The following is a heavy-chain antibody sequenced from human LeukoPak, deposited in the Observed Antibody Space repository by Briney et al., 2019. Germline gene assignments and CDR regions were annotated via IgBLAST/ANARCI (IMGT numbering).Heavy chain of an antibody. J-gene: IGHJ4*02. CDR3: ARLKLSFAY. CDR1: GGSIRSYY. Sequence: SETLSLTCTVSGGSIRSYYWSWIRQPPGKGLQWIGSIYYSGSTYYNPSLKSRVTISVDTSKNQFSLKLSSVTAADTAVYYCARLKLSFAYWGQGTLVTVSS. CDR2: IYYSGST. V-gene: IGHV4-59*05.